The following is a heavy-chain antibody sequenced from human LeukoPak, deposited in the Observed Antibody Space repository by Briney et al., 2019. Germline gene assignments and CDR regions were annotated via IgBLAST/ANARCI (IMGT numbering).Heavy chain of an antibody. CDR2: IYYSGTT. D-gene: IGHD6-13*01. CDR3: ARQISGYSSSWYPNWFDP. Sequence: SETLSLTCSASGGSITSSSFYWGWIRQPPGKGLEWIGSIYYSGTTYYNPSLKSRVTMSVNTSKDQFSLRLSSVTAAGTAVYYCARQISGYSSSWYPNWFDPWGQGTLVTVSS. J-gene: IGHJ5*02. CDR1: GGSITSSSFY. V-gene: IGHV4-39*01.